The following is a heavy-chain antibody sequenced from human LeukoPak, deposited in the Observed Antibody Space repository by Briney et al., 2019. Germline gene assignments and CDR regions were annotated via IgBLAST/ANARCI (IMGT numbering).Heavy chain of an antibody. D-gene: IGHD3-22*01. J-gene: IGHJ4*02. CDR1: GFTFSSYA. CDR3: AKMSPCVWLRSRNFDY. Sequence: QPGGSLRLSCAASGFTFSSYAMSWVRQAPGKGLEWVSAISGSGGSTYYADSVKGRFTISRDNSKNTLYLQMNSLRAEDTAVYYCAKMSPCVWLRSRNFDYWGQGTLVTVSS. V-gene: IGHV3-23*01. CDR2: ISGSGGST.